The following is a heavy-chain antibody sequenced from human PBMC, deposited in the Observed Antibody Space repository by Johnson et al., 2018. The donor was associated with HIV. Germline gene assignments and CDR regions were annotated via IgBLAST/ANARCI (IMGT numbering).Heavy chain of an antibody. CDR3: ASSYSESDAFDI. V-gene: IGHV3-15*01. CDR2: IKRKIDGGTT. J-gene: IGHJ3*02. CDR1: GFTFSNAW. Sequence: VQLVESGGGLVKPGGSLRLSCAASGFTFSNAWMSWVRQAPGKGLEWVGRIKRKIDGGTTDYAAPVKGRFTISRDDSENTLYLQMNSLRVEDTAVYYCASSYSESDAFDIWGQGTMVTVSS. D-gene: IGHD3-10*01.